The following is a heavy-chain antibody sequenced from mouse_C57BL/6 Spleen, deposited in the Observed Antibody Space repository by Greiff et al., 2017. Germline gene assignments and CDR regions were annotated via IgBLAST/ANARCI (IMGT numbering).Heavy chain of an antibody. CDR1: GFNIKDYY. CDR3: EITTVDYFDN. CDR2: NAPEDGAT. V-gene: IGHV14-2*01. D-gene: IGHD1-1*01. Sequence: VQLQQSGAELVKPGASVKLSCTASGFNIKDYYMHWVKQRTEQGLEWIGRNAPEDGATKYAPKFQGKATITADTTSNTAYLQRSSLTSKDTAVYYWEITTVDYFDNGGRGSTLTVSS. J-gene: IGHJ2*01.